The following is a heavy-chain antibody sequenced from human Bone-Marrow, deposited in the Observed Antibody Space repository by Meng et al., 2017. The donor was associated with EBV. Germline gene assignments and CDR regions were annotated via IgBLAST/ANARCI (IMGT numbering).Heavy chain of an antibody. D-gene: IGHD2-15*01. Sequence: QVRLQESGPGLVKPSGTLSLTCPVSGVSVSSTTWWNWGRQPPGKGLAWIGEIHHRGDTNYNPSLKSRVAISIDKSKNQFSLKLNSVTAADTAVYYCAERYSTMWGKWFDPWGQGTLFNVSS. V-gene: IGHV4-4*02. CDR3: AERYSTMWGKWFDP. J-gene: IGHJ5*02. CDR1: GVSVSSTTW. CDR2: IHHRGDT.